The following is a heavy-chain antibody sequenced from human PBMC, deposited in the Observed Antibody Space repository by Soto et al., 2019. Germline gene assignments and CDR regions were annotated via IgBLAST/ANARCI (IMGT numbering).Heavy chain of an antibody. CDR2: MNPNSGNT. Sequence: ASVKVSCKASGYTFTSYDINWVRQATGQGLEWLGWMNPNSGNTGYAQKFQGRVTMTRNTSISTAYMELSSLRSEDTAVYYCARVGYSSSWYVRDYYYYMDVWGNGTTVTVSS. CDR3: ARVGYSSSWYVRDYYYYMDV. V-gene: IGHV1-8*01. D-gene: IGHD6-13*01. CDR1: GYTFTSYD. J-gene: IGHJ6*03.